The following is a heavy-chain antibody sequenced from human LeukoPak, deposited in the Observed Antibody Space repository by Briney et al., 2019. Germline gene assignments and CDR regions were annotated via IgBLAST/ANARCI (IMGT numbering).Heavy chain of an antibody. J-gene: IGHJ4*02. CDR2: ISGSSSSSDGGAK. CDR1: GFTFSTYS. CDR3: ARGTGSVSWYIDY. V-gene: IGHV3-48*02. Sequence: PGGSLRLSCTASGFTFSTYSMNWVRQAPGRGLEWVSYISGSSSSSDGGAKQYADSVKGRFTISRDNDKNSLYLQMNSLRDEDTAVYYCARGTGSVSWYIDYWGQGALVSVSS. D-gene: IGHD6-13*01.